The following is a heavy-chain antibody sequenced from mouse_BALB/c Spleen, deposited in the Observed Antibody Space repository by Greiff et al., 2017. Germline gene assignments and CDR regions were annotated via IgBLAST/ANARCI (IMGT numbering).Heavy chain of an antibody. J-gene: IGHJ4*01. D-gene: IGHD2-1*01. V-gene: IGHV8-12*01. CDR3: ARRGYYGNYDAMDY. CDR2: IYWDDDK. CDR1: GFSLSTSGMG. Sequence: QVTLKESGPGILQPSQTLSLTCSFSGFSLSTSGMGVSWIRQPSGKGLEWLAHIYWDDDKRYNPSLKSRLTISKDTSSNQVFLKITSVDTADTATYYCARRGYYGNYDAMDYWGQGTSVTVSS.